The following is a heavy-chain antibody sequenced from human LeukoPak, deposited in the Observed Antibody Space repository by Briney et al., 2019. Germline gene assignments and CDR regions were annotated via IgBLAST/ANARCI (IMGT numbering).Heavy chain of an antibody. J-gene: IGHJ4*02. CDR2: IYYSGST. CDR1: GGSISSYY. V-gene: IGHV4-59*01. CDR3: ARAYYDILTGYLDYYFDY. Sequence: PSETLSLTCTVSGGSISSYYWSWIRQPPGKRLEWIGYIYYSGSTNYNPSLKSRVTISVDTSKNQFSLKLSSVTAADTAVYYCARAYYDILTGYLDYYFDYWGQGTLVTVSS. D-gene: IGHD3-9*01.